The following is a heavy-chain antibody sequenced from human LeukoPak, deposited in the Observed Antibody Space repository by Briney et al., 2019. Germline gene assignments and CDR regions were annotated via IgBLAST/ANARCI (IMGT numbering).Heavy chain of an antibody. CDR3: ARSNYYDSSGYLDY. J-gene: IGHJ4*02. CDR1: GGSISSGGYS. V-gene: IGHV4-30-2*01. CDR2: IYHSGST. Sequence: SETLSLTCAVSGGSISSGGYSWSWIRQPPGKGPEWIGYIYHSGSTYYNPSLKSRVTISVDRSKNQFSLKLSSVTAADTAVYYCARSNYYDSSGYLDYWGQGTLVTVSS. D-gene: IGHD3-22*01.